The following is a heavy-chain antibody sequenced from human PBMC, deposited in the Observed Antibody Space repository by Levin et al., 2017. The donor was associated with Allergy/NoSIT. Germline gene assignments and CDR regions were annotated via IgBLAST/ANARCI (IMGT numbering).Heavy chain of an antibody. J-gene: IGHJ5*01. Sequence: AGGSLRLSCAASGFTFRLYAMHWVRQAPGKGLEWVAAISFDERHRNYADSVKGRFTISRDNSKQTVSLEMNDLKPEDTAMYYCARSDDYGGNGPFSWGHGTLITVSS. CDR2: ISFDERHR. CDR1: GFTFRLYA. V-gene: IGHV3-30*04. CDR3: ARSDDYGGNGPFS. D-gene: IGHD4-23*01.